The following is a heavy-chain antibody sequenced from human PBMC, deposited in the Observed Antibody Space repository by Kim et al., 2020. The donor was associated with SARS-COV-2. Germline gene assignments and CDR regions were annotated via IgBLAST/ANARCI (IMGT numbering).Heavy chain of an antibody. D-gene: IGHD2-15*01. CDR1: GGTISGYY. J-gene: IGHJ4*02. CDR3: ARERGGDGCF. CDR2: IYYSGGT. Sequence: SETLSLTCTVSGGTISGYYWSWIRQAPGKGLEWLGFIYYSGGTRYNTSLMSRVSISAGTYKNQFSLMLTSVTAADTAAYYCARERGGDGCFWGLGSLAIV. V-gene: IGHV4-59*13.